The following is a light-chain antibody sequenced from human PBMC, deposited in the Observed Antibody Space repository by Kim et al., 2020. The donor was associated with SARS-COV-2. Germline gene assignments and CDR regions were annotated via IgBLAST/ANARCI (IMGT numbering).Light chain of an antibody. J-gene: IGKJ2*01. CDR2: DVS. CDR1: QTIDRNF. V-gene: IGKV3-20*01. CDR3: HQYAKSPKT. Sequence: LLPRPGAILSCRASQTIDRNFLAWYQQVPGLPPRLLIYDVSIRATGVPDRFSGSASGTVFTLTIDRLQPEDFAVYFCHQYAKSPKTFSQGTKLEI.